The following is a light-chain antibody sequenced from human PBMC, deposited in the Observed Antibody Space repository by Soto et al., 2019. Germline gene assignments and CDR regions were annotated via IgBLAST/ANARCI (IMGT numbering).Light chain of an antibody. Sequence: DIQMTQSPSTLSASVGDRVTITCRASQSISSWLAWYQQKSGEAPKLLIYEGSTLARGVPSRFSGSGSGTKFTLTISSLQPDDFATFYCQQYDTYSRTFGQGTKVEVK. J-gene: IGKJ1*01. CDR2: EGS. CDR1: QSISSW. V-gene: IGKV1-5*03. CDR3: QQYDTYSRT.